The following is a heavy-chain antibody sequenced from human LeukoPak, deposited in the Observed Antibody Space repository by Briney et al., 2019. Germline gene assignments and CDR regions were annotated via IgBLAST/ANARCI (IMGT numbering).Heavy chain of an antibody. J-gene: IGHJ6*02. CDR2: INPNSGGT. D-gene: IGHD6-13*01. CDR1: GYTFTGYY. V-gene: IGHV1-2*02. CDR3: ARAGSSWSNYYYYGMDV. Sequence: GASVKVSCKASGYTFTGYYMHWVRQAPGQGLEWMGWINPNSGGTNYAQKFQGRVTMTGDTSISTAYMELSRLRSDDTAVYYCARAGSSWSNYYYYGMDVWGQGTTVTVSS.